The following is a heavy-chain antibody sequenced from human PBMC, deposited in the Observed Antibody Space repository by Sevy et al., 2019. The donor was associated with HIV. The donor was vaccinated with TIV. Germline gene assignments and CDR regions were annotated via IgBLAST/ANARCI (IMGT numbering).Heavy chain of an antibody. V-gene: IGHV4-34*01. CDR3: ARGPVGMATISYYFDY. J-gene: IGHJ4*02. CDR2: INQSGST. D-gene: IGHD2-21*01. CDR1: GGSFSGYY. Sequence: SETLSLTCAVYGGSFSGYYWSWIRQPPGKGLEWIGEINQSGSTNYNPSLKSGVTISVDTSKNQFSLKLSSVTAADTAVYYCARGPVGMATISYYFDYWGQGTLVTVSS.